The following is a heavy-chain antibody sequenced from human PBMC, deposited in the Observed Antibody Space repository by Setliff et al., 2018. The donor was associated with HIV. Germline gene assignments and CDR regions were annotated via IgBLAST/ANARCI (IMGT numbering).Heavy chain of an antibody. CDR1: GYIFNNFW. CDR3: ARRDGRSMNAFEI. CDR2: IYPGDSDT. J-gene: IGHJ3*02. D-gene: IGHD6-13*01. Sequence: PGESLKISCKGSGYIFNNFWIAWVRQMPGKGLEWMGIIYPGDSDTRYSPSFEGQVTISANKSINTAYLQWSSLKASDTAMYYCARRDGRSMNAFEIWGPGTMVTVS. V-gene: IGHV5-51*01.